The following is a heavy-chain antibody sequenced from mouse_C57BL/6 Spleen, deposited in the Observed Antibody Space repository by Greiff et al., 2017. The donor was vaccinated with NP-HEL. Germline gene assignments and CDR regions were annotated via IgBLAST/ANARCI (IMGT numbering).Heavy chain of an antibody. Sequence: QVQLQQSGPGLVQPSPSLSITCTVSGFSLTSYGVHWVRQSPGKGLEWLGVIWSGGSTDYNAAFISRLSISKDKSKSQVFFKMNSLQADDTAIYYCARRISPTVSSYGYYAMDYWGQGTSVTVSS. CDR1: GFSLTSYG. CDR3: ARRISPTVSSYGYYAMDY. J-gene: IGHJ4*01. CDR2: IWSGGST. V-gene: IGHV2-2*01. D-gene: IGHD1-1*01.